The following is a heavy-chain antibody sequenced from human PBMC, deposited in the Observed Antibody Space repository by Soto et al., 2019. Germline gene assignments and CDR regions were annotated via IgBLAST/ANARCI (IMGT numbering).Heavy chain of an antibody. D-gene: IGHD5-18*01. J-gene: IGHJ4*02. V-gene: IGHV3-30*18. Sequence: GGSLRLSCAASGFTFSSYGMHWVRQAPGKGLEWVAVISYDGSNKYYADSVKGRFTISRDNSKNTLYLQMNSLRAEDTAVYYCAKWRSERGYSYGLPLGYWGQGTLVTVSS. CDR1: GFTFSSYG. CDR3: AKWRSERGYSYGLPLGY. CDR2: ISYDGSNK.